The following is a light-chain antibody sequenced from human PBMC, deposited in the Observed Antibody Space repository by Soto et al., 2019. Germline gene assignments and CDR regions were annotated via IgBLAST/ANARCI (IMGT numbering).Light chain of an antibody. CDR1: SSDVGGYNH. Sequence: QSALAQPASVSGSPGQSITIPCTGTSSDVGGYNHVSWYQQHPGRAPKLMIYEVTNRPSGVSNRFSGSKSGNTASLTISGLQAEDEADYYCTSYASSITVVFGGGTKVTVL. CDR2: EVT. CDR3: TSYASSITVV. J-gene: IGLJ2*01. V-gene: IGLV2-14*01.